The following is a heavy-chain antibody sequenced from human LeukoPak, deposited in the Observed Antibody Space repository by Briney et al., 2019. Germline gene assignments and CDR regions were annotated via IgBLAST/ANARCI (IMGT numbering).Heavy chain of an antibody. CDR2: IYTSGST. CDR3: ARQTYSGSLYQYYYYYYMDV. V-gene: IGHV4-61*02. CDR1: GDSISSGSYY. D-gene: IGHD1-26*01. Sequence: SQTLSLTCTVSGDSISSGSYYWSWIRQPAGKGLEWIGRIYTSGSTNYNPSLKSRVTISVDTSKNQFSLKLSSVTAADTAVYYCARQTYSGSLYQYYYYYYMDVWGKGTTVTISS. J-gene: IGHJ6*03.